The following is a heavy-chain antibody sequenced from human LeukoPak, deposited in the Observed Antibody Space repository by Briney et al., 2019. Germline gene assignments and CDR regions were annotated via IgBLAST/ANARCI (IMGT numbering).Heavy chain of an antibody. V-gene: IGHV3-21*01. Sequence: GGSLRLSCAASGFVFSSYSMNWVRQAPGKGLEWVSSISSSSSYIYYADSVKGRFTISRDNAKNSLYLQMNSLRAEDTAVYYCARGTPYYFDSSGSDYWGQGTLVTVSS. D-gene: IGHD3-22*01. J-gene: IGHJ4*02. CDR2: ISSSSSYI. CDR3: ARGTPYYFDSSGSDY. CDR1: GFVFSSYS.